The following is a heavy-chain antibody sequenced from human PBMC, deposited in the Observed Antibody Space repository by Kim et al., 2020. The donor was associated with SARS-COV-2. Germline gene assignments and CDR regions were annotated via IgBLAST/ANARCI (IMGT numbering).Heavy chain of an antibody. D-gene: IGHD4-17*01. V-gene: IGHV3-33*01. CDR3: ARGVDYGDYNWFDP. CDR2: IWYDGSNK. J-gene: IGHJ5*02. Sequence: GGSLRLSCAASGFTFNSYGMHWVRQAPGKGLEWVAVIWYDGSNKYYAESVKGRFTISRDNSKNTLYLQMNSLRAEDTAVYYCARGVDYGDYNWFDPWGQGTLVTVSS. CDR1: GFTFNSYG.